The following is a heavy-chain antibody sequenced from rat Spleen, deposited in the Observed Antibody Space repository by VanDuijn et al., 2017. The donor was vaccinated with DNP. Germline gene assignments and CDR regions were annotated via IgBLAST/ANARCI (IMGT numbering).Heavy chain of an antibody. CDR2: ISYSGST. Sequence: EVQLQESGPGLVKPSQSLSLTCSVTGYSITTNYWGWIRKFPGNKMEWIGHISYSGSTTYNPSLKSRISITRDTSKNQFFLQLNSVTTEDTATYYCARQNIVRDWFFDFWGPGTMVTVSS. CDR3: ARQNIVRDWFFDF. J-gene: IGHJ1*01. CDR1: GYSITTNY. D-gene: IGHD4-3*01. V-gene: IGHV3-1*01.